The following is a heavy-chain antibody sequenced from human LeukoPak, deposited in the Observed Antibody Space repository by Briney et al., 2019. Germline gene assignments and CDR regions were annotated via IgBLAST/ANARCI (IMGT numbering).Heavy chain of an antibody. V-gene: IGHV4-4*07. CDR1: GGSISSYY. CDR3: ARDKVVSADNWFDP. J-gene: IGHJ5*02. D-gene: IGHD3-22*01. CDR2: IYTSGST. Sequence: SETLSLTCTVSGGSISSYYWSWIRRPAGKGLEWIGRIYTSGSTNYNPSLKSRVTMSVDTSKNQFSLKLSSVTAADTAVYYCARDKVVSADNWFDPWGQGTLVTVSS.